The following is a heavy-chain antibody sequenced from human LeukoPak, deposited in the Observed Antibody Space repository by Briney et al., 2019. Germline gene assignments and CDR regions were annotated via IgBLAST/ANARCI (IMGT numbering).Heavy chain of an antibody. J-gene: IGHJ4*02. Sequence: GGSLRLSCAAPGFTFSTYSMNWVRQAPGKGLEWVSSISSSRGHTSYADSVKGRFTISRDNAENSLNLQMSSLRAEDTAVYYCARGRGVNSNFDYWGQGTLVTVSS. CDR2: ISSSRGHT. V-gene: IGHV3-21*01. D-gene: IGHD4-23*01. CDR3: ARGRGVNSNFDY. CDR1: GFTFSTYS.